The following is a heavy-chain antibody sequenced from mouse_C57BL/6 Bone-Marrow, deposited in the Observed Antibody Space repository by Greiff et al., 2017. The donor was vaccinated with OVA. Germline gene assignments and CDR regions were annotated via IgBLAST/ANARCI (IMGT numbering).Heavy chain of an antibody. V-gene: IGHV5-17*01. CDR3: ARPTGEGYFDV. J-gene: IGHJ1*03. CDR1: GFTFSDYG. D-gene: IGHD4-1*02. CDR2: ISSGSSTI. Sequence: EVQLQESGGGLVKPGGSLKLSCAASGFTFSDYGMHWVRQAPEKGLEWVAYISSGSSTIYYADTVKGRFTISRDNAKNTLFLQMTSLRSEDTAMYYCARPTGEGYFDVWGTGTTVTVSS.